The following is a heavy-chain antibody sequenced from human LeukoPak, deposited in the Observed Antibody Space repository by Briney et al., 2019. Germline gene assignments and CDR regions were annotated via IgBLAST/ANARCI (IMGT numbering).Heavy chain of an antibody. D-gene: IGHD2-15*01. CDR2: IRAGGGST. J-gene: IGHJ4*02. CDR1: GFTFSSYA. V-gene: IGHV3-23*01. CDR3: AKEDCYSFDY. Sequence: GRSLRLSCAASGFTFSSYAMSWVRQAPGKGLEWVSAIRAGGGSTYYADSVKGRFTISRDISKNTLYLQMNSLRAEDTAVYYCAKEDCYSFDYWGQGTLVTVSS.